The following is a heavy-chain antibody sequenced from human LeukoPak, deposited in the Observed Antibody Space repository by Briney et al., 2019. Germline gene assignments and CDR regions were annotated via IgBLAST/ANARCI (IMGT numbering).Heavy chain of an antibody. V-gene: IGHV1-2*02. D-gene: IGHD4-17*01. Sequence: GASVKVSCKASGYTFTGYYMHWVRQAPGKGLEWMGWINPNSGGTNYAQKFQGRVTMTSDTSISTAYMELSRLRFDDTAVYYCASVCVYGDYYDAFDIWGQGTMVTVSS. CDR1: GYTFTGYY. CDR3: ASVCVYGDYYDAFDI. J-gene: IGHJ3*02. CDR2: INPNSGGT.